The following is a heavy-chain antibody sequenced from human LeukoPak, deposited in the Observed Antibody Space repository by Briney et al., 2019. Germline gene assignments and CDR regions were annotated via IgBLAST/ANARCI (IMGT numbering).Heavy chain of an antibody. CDR3: TYYHPFFDP. V-gene: IGHV3-15*01. CDR2: IKSKADGETT. Sequence: MAGGSLRLSCAASGFTFSSYWMSWVRQAPGKGLEWVGHIKSKADGETTVYAAPVKGRFTISRDDSKNMLYLQMNSLKTEDTAVYYCTYYHPFFDPWGQGTLVTVSS. D-gene: IGHD3-3*02. CDR1: GFTFSSYW. J-gene: IGHJ5*02.